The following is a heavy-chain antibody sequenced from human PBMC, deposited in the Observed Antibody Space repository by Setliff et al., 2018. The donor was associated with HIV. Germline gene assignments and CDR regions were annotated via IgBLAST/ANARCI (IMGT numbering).Heavy chain of an antibody. J-gene: IGHJ6*03. CDR2: IIPVFGTA. Sequence: SVKVSCKASGGTFSDSAINWVRQAPGQGLEWMGRIIPVFGTANYAPKFPDRVTITADKSTSTAYLELSSLRSDDTAVYYCVKEVATTYYYRYMDVWGTG. CDR1: GGTFSDSA. D-gene: IGHD5-12*01. V-gene: IGHV1-69*06. CDR3: VKEVATTYYYRYMDV.